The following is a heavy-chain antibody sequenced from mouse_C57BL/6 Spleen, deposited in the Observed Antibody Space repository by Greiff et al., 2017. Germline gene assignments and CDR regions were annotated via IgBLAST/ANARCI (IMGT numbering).Heavy chain of an antibody. Sequence: EVKLEESGGGLVKPGGSLKLSCAASGFTFSSYAMSWVRQTPEKRLEWVATISDGGSYTYYPDNVKGRFTISRDNAKNNLYLQMSHLKSEDTAMYYCARYYYGSSYGYWGQGTTLTVSS. CDR3: ARYYYGSSYGY. V-gene: IGHV5-4*03. J-gene: IGHJ2*01. CDR1: GFTFSSYA. CDR2: ISDGGSYT. D-gene: IGHD1-1*01.